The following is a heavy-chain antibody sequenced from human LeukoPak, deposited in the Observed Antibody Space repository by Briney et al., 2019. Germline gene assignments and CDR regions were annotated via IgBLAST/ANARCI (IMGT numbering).Heavy chain of an antibody. J-gene: IGHJ4*02. V-gene: IGHV4-4*07. CDR1: GGSISSYY. D-gene: IGHD6-19*01. CDR3: ARDQGGYSSGLSFDY. CDR2: MYASGST. Sequence: SETLSLTCTVSGGSISSYYWNWIRQPAAKGPEWIGRMYASGSTNYNPSLKSRVTMSVDTSKNQFSLKLSSVTAADTAVYYCARDQGGYSSGLSFDYWGQGTLVTVSS.